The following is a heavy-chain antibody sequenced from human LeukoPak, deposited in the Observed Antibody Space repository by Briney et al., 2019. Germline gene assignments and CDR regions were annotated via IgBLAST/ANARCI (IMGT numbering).Heavy chain of an antibody. CDR2: ISGSGVST. Sequence: PGGSLSLSCAASGFTFSAYAMNWVRQAPGEGLEWVSSISGSGVSTYYADSVKGRFTFIRDNSKNTLYLRMNSLRAEDTAVYYCAKSTGDVVRGIMTRNFYNWGQGTLVTVSS. V-gene: IGHV3-23*01. CDR1: GFTFSAYA. J-gene: IGHJ4*02. CDR3: AKSTGDVVRGIMTRNFYN. D-gene: IGHD3-10*01.